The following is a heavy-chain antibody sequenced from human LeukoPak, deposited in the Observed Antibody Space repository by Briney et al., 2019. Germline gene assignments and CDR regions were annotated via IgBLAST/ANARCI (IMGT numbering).Heavy chain of an antibody. J-gene: IGHJ4*02. CDR1: GFTFSDYY. V-gene: IGHV3-11*01. D-gene: IGHD1-7*01. CDR3: ARGTGTTTWHPPAY. Sequence: GGSLRLSCAASGFTFSDYYMSWIRQAPGKGLEWVSYISRSGSSIYYADSVKGRFTISRDNAKNSLYLQMNSLRAEDTAVYYCARGTGTTTWHPPAYCGQGTLVTVSS. CDR2: ISRSGSSI.